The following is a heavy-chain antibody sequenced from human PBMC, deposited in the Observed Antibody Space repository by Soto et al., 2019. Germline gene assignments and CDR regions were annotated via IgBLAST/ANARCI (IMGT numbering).Heavy chain of an antibody. Sequence: ASVKVSCKASGYTFTSYDINWVRQATGQGLEWMGWMNPNSGNTGYAQKFQGRVTMTRNTSISTAYMELSSLRSEDTAVYYCARCSSGYSSRWYRRCYFDYWGQGTLVTVSS. CDR1: GYTFTSYD. J-gene: IGHJ4*02. CDR3: ARCSSGYSSRWYRRCYFDY. CDR2: MNPNSGNT. D-gene: IGHD6-13*01. V-gene: IGHV1-8*01.